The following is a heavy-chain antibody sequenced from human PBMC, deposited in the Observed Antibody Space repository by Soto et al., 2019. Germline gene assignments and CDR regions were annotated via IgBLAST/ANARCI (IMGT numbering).Heavy chain of an antibody. V-gene: IGHV4-34*01. Sequence: PSETLSLTCAVFGGSFSGYYWGRFRQPPGKGLEWIGEINHSGSTNYNPSLKSRVTISVDTSKNQFSLKLSSVTAADTAVYYCARKEGSSSSGWFDPWGQGTLVT. D-gene: IGHD6-6*01. CDR1: GGSFSGYY. CDR3: ARKEGSSSSGWFDP. J-gene: IGHJ5*02. CDR2: INHSGST.